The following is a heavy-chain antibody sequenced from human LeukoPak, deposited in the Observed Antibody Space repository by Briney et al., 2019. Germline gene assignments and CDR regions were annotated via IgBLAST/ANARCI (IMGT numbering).Heavy chain of an antibody. Sequence: PGGSLRLSCAASGVTFSGYSMNWVRQAPGKGLECVSGISSNGGSTYYADSVKGRFTVSRDNSKNTLYLQMGSLRAEDMAVYYCAREPVSGGTCCDAFDIWGQGTMVTVSS. CDR2: ISSNGGST. J-gene: IGHJ3*02. CDR3: AREPVSGGTCCDAFDI. V-gene: IGHV3-64*02. D-gene: IGHD2-15*01. CDR1: GVTFSGYS.